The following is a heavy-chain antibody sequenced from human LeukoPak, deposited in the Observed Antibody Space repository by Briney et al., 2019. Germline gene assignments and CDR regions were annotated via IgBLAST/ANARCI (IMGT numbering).Heavy chain of an antibody. D-gene: IGHD2-2*01. CDR1: GYTFTNYG. J-gene: IGHJ3*02. Sequence: ASVKVSFKASGYTFTNYGISWVRQAPGQGREWMGWISAYNGNTEYAQKFQGRVTMTTDTSTSTAYVELRNLRSDDTAMYYCARSQYLLLSWWNAFDIWGQGTTVTVSS. CDR3: ARSQYLLLSWWNAFDI. V-gene: IGHV1-18*01. CDR2: ISAYNGNT.